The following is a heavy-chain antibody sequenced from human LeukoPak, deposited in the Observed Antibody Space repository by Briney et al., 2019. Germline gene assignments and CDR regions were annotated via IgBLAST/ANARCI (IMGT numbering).Heavy chain of an antibody. CDR3: ARASYSSGWYVVGAFDI. CDR2: ISYDGSNK. CDR1: GFTFSSYA. D-gene: IGHD6-19*01. Sequence: GGSLRLSCAVSGFTFSSYAMHWVRQAPGKGLEWVAVISYDGSNKYYADSVKGRFTISRDNSKNTLYLQMNSLRAEDTAVYYCARASYSSGWYVVGAFDIWGQGTMVTVSS. J-gene: IGHJ3*02. V-gene: IGHV3-30*04.